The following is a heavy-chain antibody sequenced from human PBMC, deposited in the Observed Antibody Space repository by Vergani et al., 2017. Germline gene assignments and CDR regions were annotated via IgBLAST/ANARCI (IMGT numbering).Heavy chain of an antibody. D-gene: IGHD1-14*01. J-gene: IGHJ5*02. CDR3: ARPDPVQTGFDP. Sequence: QVQLQESGPGLVKPSETLSLTCTVSGGSISSYYWSWIRQPPGKGLEWIGYIYYSGSTNYNPSLKSRVTISVDTSKNQFSLKLSSVTAADTAVYYCARPDPVQTGFDPWGQGTLVTVSS. V-gene: IGHV4-59*08. CDR1: GGSISSYY. CDR2: IYYSGST.